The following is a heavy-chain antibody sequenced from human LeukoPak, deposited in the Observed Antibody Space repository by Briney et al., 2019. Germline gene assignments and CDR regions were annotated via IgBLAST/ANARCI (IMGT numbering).Heavy chain of an antibody. V-gene: IGHV4-4*07. CDR3: ARGGYSSSWYHDS. CDR2: IYTSGSP. CDR1: GGSISSYY. J-gene: IGHJ4*02. D-gene: IGHD6-13*01. Sequence: PSETLSLTCTVSGGSISSYYWSWIRQPAGKGLEWIGRIYTSGSPNYNPSFKSRVTISVDTSKNQFSLKLSSVTAADTAVYYCARGGYSSSWYHDSWGQGTLVTVSS.